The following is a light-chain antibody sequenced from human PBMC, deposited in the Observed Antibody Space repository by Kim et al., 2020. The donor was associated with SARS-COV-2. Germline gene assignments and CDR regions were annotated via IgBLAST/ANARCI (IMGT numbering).Light chain of an antibody. V-gene: IGKV3-11*01. J-gene: IGKJ1*01. CDR1: QSVGSF. Sequence: PGERATLSCRASQSVGSFLAWYQHKPGQAPRLLIYDASNRATGIPARFSGSGSGTDFTLTISSLEPEDFAVYYCQQRSTWPPWTFGQGTKVEIK. CDR2: DAS. CDR3: QQRSTWPPWT.